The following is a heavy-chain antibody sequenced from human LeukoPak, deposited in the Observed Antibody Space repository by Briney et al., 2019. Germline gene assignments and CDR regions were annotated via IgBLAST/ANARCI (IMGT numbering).Heavy chain of an antibody. D-gene: IGHD3-10*01. CDR3: ATDHYGSGSYGGGPFDY. CDR2: ITGSGDTK. J-gene: IGHJ4*02. V-gene: IGHV3-23*01. CDR1: GFTLNDYA. Sequence: QSGGSLRLSCEASGFTLNDYAMNWVRQAPGKGLEWVSTITGSGDTKYYADSVKGRFTISRDKSKNTLYLQMNSLRAEDTAVYYCATDHYGSGSYGGGPFDYWGQGTLVTVSS.